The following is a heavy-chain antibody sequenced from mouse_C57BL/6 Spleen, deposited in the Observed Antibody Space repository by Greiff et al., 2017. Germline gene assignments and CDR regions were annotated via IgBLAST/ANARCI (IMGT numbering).Heavy chain of an antibody. D-gene: IGHD2-1*01. V-gene: IGHV1-69*01. CDR1: GYTFTSYW. J-gene: IGHJ3*01. CDR2: IDPSDSYT. Sequence: VKLQQSGAELVMPGASVKLSCKASGYTFTSYWMHWVKQRPGQGLEWIGEIDPSDSYTNYNQKFQGKSTLTVDKYSSTAYMQLSSLTSEDSAVYYCARKDYGNLFAYWGQGTLVTVSA. CDR3: ARKDYGNLFAY.